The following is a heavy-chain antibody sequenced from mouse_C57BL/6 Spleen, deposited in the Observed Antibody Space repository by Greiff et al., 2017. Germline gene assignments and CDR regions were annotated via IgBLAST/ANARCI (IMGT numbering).Heavy chain of an antibody. CDR2: INPSNGGT. D-gene: IGHD1-1*01. CDR3: AREAPFYYGREGYAMDY. V-gene: IGHV1-53*01. CDR1: GYTFTSYW. J-gene: IGHJ4*01. Sequence: QVQLQQSGTELVKPGASVKLSCKASGYTFTSYWMHWVKQRPGQGLEWIGNINPSNGGTNYNEKFKSKATLTVDKSSSTAYMQLSSLTSEDSAVYYCAREAPFYYGREGYAMDYWGQGTSVTVSS.